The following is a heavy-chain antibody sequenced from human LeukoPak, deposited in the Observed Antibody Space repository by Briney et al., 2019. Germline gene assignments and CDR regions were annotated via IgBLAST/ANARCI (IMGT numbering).Heavy chain of an antibody. V-gene: IGHV3-74*01. Sequence: GGSLTLSCAASGVTFGGHWMHWVRQAPGKGPVWVSRIKADGSSATYADSVKGRFTISRDNAKNTLYLQMNSLRAEDTAVYYCARSDWFDPWGQGTLVSVSS. CDR1: GVTFGGHW. CDR3: ARSDWFDP. CDR2: IKADGSSA. J-gene: IGHJ5*02.